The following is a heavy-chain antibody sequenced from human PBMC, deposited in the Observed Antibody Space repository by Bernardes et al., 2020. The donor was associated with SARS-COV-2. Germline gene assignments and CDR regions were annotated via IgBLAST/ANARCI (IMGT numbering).Heavy chain of an antibody. CDR3: ARAHGTSYGSGSYPFDY. J-gene: IGHJ4*02. CDR1: GGSFSGYY. Sequence: SETLSLTCAVYGGSFSGYYWSWIRQPPGKGLEWIGEINHSGSTNYNPSLKSRVTISVDTSKNQFSLKVSSVTAADTAMYYCARAHGTSYGSGSYPFDYWGQGTLVTVSS. CDR2: INHSGST. V-gene: IGHV4-34*01. D-gene: IGHD3-10*01.